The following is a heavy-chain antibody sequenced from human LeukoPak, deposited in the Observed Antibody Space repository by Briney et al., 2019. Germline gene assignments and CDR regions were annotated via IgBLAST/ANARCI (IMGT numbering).Heavy chain of an antibody. V-gene: IGHV3-53*01. CDR1: GFSVSTNY. CDR2: LYSGGST. D-gene: IGHD3-10*01. CDR3: ARVGDHYHWYLDV. J-gene: IGHJ2*01. Sequence: GGPPRLSCEGSGFSVSTNYMNWVRQAPGKGLEWVSILYSGGSTYYADSVKGRFTVSRDSSKNTLYLHMNSLRAEDTAVYYCARVGDHYHWYLDVWGRGTLVTASS.